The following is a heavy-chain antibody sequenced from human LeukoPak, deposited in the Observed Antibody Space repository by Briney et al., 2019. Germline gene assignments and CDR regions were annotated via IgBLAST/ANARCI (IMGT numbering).Heavy chain of an antibody. CDR1: GYSISSGYY. J-gene: IGHJ4*02. CDR2: IYYTGGT. Sequence: SETLSLTCSVSGYSISSGYYWGWIRQPPGRGLEWIGSIYYTGGTLYNPSLKSRVSMSVDTSTNQFSLRLTSVTAADTAVYYCARDRTGRNTAQDDYWGQGTLVTVSS. V-gene: IGHV4-38-2*02. D-gene: IGHD5-18*01. CDR3: ARDRTGRNTAQDDY.